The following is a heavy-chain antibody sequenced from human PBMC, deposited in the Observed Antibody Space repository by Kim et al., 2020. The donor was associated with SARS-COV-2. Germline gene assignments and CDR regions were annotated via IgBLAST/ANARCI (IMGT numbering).Heavy chain of an antibody. D-gene: IGHD2-15*01. Sequence: GGSLRLSCTASGFTFGDYAMSWFRQAPGKGLEWVGFIRSKAYGGTTEYAASVKGRFTISRDDSKSIAYLQMNSLKTEDTAVYYCTRIPGYCSGGSCFPYWFDPWGQGTLVTVSS. V-gene: IGHV3-49*03. CDR1: GFTFGDYA. J-gene: IGHJ5*02. CDR2: IRSKAYGGTT. CDR3: TRIPGYCSGGSCFPYWFDP.